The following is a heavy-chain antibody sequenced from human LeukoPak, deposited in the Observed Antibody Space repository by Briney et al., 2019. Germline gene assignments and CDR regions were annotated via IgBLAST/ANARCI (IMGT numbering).Heavy chain of an antibody. CDR2: INPNSGGT. V-gene: IGHV1-2*02. J-gene: IGHJ4*02. Sequence: GASVKVSCKASGYTFTGYYMHWVRQAPGRGLAWMGWINPNSGGTKYAQQFQGRVTMTRDTSISTAYMELSRLRSDDTVVYYCARGFRGRNWNDVGFDYWGQGTLVTVSS. CDR1: GYTFTGYY. CDR3: ARGFRGRNWNDVGFDY. D-gene: IGHD1-1*01.